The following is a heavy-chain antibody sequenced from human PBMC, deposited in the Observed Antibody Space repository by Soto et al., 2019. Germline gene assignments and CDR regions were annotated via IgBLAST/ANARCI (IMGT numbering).Heavy chain of an antibody. V-gene: IGHV3-23*01. CDR2: ISGSGGST. D-gene: IGHD6-13*01. Sequence: GGSLRLPCAASGFTFSSYAMSWVRQPPGKEMEWVSAISGSGGSTYYADSVKGRFTISRDNSKNTLYLQMNSLRAEDTAVYYCVNKGAAAAFFFDDFYYWGQGPLVTVSS. CDR3: VNKGAAAAFFFDDFYY. J-gene: IGHJ4*02. CDR1: GFTFSSYA.